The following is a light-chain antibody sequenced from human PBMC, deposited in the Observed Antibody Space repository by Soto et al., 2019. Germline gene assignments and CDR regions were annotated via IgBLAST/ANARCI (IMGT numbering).Light chain of an antibody. CDR2: DTD. Sequence: QSVLTQPPSASGTPGQRVTISASGSSSNIGSNTVSWYQRVQGTAPKLLIYDTDERPSGVPGRFSGSKSGTSASLAISGLQSEDEADYYCATWDDSRNGYVFGPGTKVTVL. CDR1: SSNIGSNT. CDR3: ATWDDSRNGYV. J-gene: IGLJ1*01. V-gene: IGLV1-44*01.